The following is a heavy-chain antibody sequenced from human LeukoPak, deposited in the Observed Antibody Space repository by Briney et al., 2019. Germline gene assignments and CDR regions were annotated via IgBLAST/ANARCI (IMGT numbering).Heavy chain of an antibody. D-gene: IGHD4-23*01. J-gene: IGHJ4*02. V-gene: IGHV3-48*02. CDR1: GFTFSSYS. CDR2: ISSSSSTI. CDR3: ARDRPSMAVTPRYFDY. Sequence: GGSLRLSCAASGFTFSSYSMNWVRQAPGKGLEWVSYISSSSSTIYYADSVKGRFTISRDNAKNSLYLQMNSLRDEDTAVYYCARDRPSMAVTPRYFDYWGQGTLVTVSS.